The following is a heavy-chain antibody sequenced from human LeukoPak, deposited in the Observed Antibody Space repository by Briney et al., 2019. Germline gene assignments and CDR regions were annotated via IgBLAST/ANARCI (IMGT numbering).Heavy chain of an antibody. D-gene: IGHD2-2*01. J-gene: IGHJ4*02. CDR2: IKQDGTEE. V-gene: IGHV3-7*03. Sequence: GSLRLSCVASGFTFSSSWMSWVRRAPGKGLEWVANIKQDGTEEYYVDSVRGRFSISKDNAKNSLYLQMNSLRAEDTAVYYCARDPCHGALDYWGQGALVTVSS. CDR1: GFTFSSSW. CDR3: ARDPCHGALDY.